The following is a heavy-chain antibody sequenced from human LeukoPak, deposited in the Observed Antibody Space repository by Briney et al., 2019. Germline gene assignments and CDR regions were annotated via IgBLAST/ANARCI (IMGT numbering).Heavy chain of an antibody. D-gene: IGHD6-13*01. Sequence: SGRSLRLSRAVSGFTFSSYAMSWVRQAPGKGLEWVSAISGSGGSTYYADSVRGRFTISRDNSENTLYLQMNSQRAQHRAVYYCAKGAAAGGESEHWRQSPLVTVPS. CDR1: GFTFSSYA. J-gene: IGHJ1*01. CDR2: ISGSGGST. V-gene: IGHV3-23*01. CDR3: AKGAAAGGESEH.